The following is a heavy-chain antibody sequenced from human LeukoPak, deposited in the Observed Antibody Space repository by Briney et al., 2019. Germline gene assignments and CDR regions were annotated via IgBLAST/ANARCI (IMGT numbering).Heavy chain of an antibody. CDR3: ARDPPDYYDSSGYYA. J-gene: IGHJ5*02. CDR1: GYTFTSYY. V-gene: IGHV1-46*01. D-gene: IGHD3-22*01. Sequence: GASVKVSCKASGYTFTSYYMHWVRPAPGQGLEWMGIINPSGGSTSYAQKFQGRVTMTRDTSTSTVYMELSSLRSDDTAVYYCARDPPDYYDSSGYYAWGQGTLVTVSS. CDR2: INPSGGST.